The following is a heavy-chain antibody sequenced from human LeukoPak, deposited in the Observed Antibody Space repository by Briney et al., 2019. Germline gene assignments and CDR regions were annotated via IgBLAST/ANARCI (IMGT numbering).Heavy chain of an antibody. CDR3: ARGSSGWYLEY. D-gene: IGHD6-19*01. J-gene: IGHJ4*02. V-gene: IGHV4-59*01. CDR2: MYYSGNT. Sequence: SETLSLTCTVSGGSISSAYWSWIRQPPGKGLEWIAFMYYSGNTNYNPSLKSRVTISVDTSKNHLSLKLSSVTAADTAVYYCARGSSGWYLEYWGQGTLVTVSS. CDR1: GGSISSAY.